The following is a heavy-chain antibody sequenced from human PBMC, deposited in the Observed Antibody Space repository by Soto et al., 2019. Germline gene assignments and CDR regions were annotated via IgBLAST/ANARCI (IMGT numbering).Heavy chain of an antibody. CDR2: INHSGST. D-gene: IGHD2-8*02. J-gene: IGHJ4*02. CDR3: ARDEITGLFDY. CDR1: GGSFSGYY. V-gene: IGHV4-34*01. Sequence: QVQLQQWGAGLLKPSETLSLTCAVYGGSFSGYYWPWIRQPPGTGLEWIGEINHSGSTNYNTSLKSRVTISVYTSKNQFSLKLTSVTAADTAVYYCARDEITGLFDYWGQGTLVTVSS.